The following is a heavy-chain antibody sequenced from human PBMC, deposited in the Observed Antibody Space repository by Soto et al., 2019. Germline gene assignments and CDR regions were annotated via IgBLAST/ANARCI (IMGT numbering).Heavy chain of an antibody. J-gene: IGHJ6*02. CDR3: AKDGVVPAAMYYYYGMDV. CDR2: ISGSGGST. V-gene: IGHV3-23*01. CDR1: GFTFSSYA. Sequence: EVQLLESGGGLVQPGGSLRLSCAASGFTFSSYAMSWVRQAPGKGLEWVSAISGSGGSTYYADSVTGRFTISRDNSKNTLYLQMTSLGAEETAVDYCAKDGVVPAAMYYYYGMDVWGRGTTGTFSS. D-gene: IGHD2-2*01.